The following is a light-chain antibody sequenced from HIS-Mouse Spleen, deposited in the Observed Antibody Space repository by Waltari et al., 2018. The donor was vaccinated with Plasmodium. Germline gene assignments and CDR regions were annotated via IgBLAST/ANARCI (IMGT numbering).Light chain of an antibody. Sequence: DIQMTQSPSSLSASVGDRFTITCRASQSISSYLNWYQQKPGKAPKLLIYAASSLQSGVPSRFSGSGSGTDFTLTISSLQPEDFATYYCQQSHTFGQGTKLEIK. CDR1: QSISSY. CDR3: QQSHT. CDR2: AAS. V-gene: IGKV1-39*01. J-gene: IGKJ2*01.